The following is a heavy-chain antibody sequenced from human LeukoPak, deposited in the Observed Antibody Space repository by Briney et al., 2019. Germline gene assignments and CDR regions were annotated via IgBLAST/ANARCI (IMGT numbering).Heavy chain of an antibody. CDR1: GFTFSNFW. J-gene: IGHJ4*02. D-gene: IGHD6-19*01. Sequence: GESLRLSCAASGFTFSNFWMSWVRQAPGKGLEWVANIKQDGSEKYYVDSVKGRFTISRDNAKNSLYLQIDSLRAEDTAVYYCARGGSGWSEGSYWGQGTLVTVSS. CDR3: ARGGSGWSEGSY. CDR2: IKQDGSEK. V-gene: IGHV3-7*01.